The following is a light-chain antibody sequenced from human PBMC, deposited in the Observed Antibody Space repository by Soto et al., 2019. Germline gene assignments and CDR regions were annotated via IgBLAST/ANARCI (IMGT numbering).Light chain of an antibody. Sequence: DIQMTQSPSSLSASVGDRVTITCRASQSISNYVNWYKQKPGKAPKFLIYAASSLQSGVPSRFSGSGSGTAVTLTISSLQPEDFATYYCQQSYSTPRTFGQGTKVK. CDR2: AAS. CDR1: QSISNY. CDR3: QQSYSTPRT. J-gene: IGKJ1*01. V-gene: IGKV1-39*01.